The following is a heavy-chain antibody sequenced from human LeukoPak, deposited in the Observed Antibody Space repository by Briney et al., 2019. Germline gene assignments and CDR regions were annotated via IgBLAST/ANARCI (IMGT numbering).Heavy chain of an antibody. D-gene: IGHD2-21*02. J-gene: IGHJ6*02. Sequence: ASVKVSCKASGYTFTGYFMHWVRQAPRQGLEWMGWINLKSGGTNYAQKFQGRVTMTRDTSISTAYMELSRLRSDDTAVYYSATRVTAIGYYYSGMGVWGQGTPVTVSS. CDR3: ATRVTAIGYYYSGMGV. V-gene: IGHV1-2*02. CDR2: INLKSGGT. CDR1: GYTFTGYF.